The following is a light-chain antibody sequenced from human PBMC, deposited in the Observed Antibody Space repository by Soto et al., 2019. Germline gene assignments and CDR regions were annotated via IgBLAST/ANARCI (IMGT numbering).Light chain of an antibody. CDR3: QQYGSSPRALT. V-gene: IGKV3-20*01. Sequence: EIVLTQSPGTLSLSPGERATLSCRASQSVSSSYLAWYQQKPGQAPRLLIYGASSRATGIPDRFSGRGSGTDFTLTISRLEPEDFAVYYCQQYGSSPRALTFGGGTKVEIK. CDR1: QSVSSSY. J-gene: IGKJ4*01. CDR2: GAS.